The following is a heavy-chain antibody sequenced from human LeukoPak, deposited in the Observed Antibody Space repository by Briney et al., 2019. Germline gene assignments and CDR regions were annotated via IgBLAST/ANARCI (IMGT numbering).Heavy chain of an antibody. J-gene: IGHJ4*02. CDR1: GFTFSSYA. CDR2: ISGSGGST. V-gene: IGHV3-23*01. D-gene: IGHD3-22*01. CDR3: ANGHRITMIVVVTSFDY. Sequence: GGSLSLSCAACGFTFSSYAMSWVGQAAGQGPEGVSAISGSGGSTYYAASVKGRFNISRDHSKTTLYLKMNILRAEDTAVYYCANGHRITMIVVVTSFDYWGQGTLVTVSS.